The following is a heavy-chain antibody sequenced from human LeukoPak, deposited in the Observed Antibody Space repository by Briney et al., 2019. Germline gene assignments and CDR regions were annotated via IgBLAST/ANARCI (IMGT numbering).Heavy chain of an antibody. CDR2: IRSKAYGGTT. CDR1: GFTFSSYA. CDR3: TRDESWRAVAGMSFDY. D-gene: IGHD6-19*01. V-gene: IGHV3-49*03. Sequence: PGGSLRLSCAASGFTFSSYAMSWFRQAPGKGLEWVGFIRSKAYGGTTEYAASVKGRFTISRDDSKSIAYLQMNSLKTEDTAVYYCTRDESWRAVAGMSFDYWGQGTLVTVSS. J-gene: IGHJ4*02.